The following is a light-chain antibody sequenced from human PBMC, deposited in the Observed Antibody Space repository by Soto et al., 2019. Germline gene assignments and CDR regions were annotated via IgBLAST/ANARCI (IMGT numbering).Light chain of an antibody. CDR1: QSVSSY. Sequence: ESVLTQSPATLSLSPGERATLSCRARQSVSSYLAWYQQKPGQAPSLLIYDPSNRATGIPARFSGSGSGTDFTLTIRSLEPEDFPVYYFQQSSNWLTFGGGTQVQIK. V-gene: IGKV3-11*01. J-gene: IGKJ4*01. CDR3: QQSSNWLT. CDR2: DPS.